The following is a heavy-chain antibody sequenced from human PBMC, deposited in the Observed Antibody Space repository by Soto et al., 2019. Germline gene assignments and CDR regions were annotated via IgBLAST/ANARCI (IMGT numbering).Heavy chain of an antibody. CDR1: GYTFTSYG. V-gene: IGHV1-18*01. J-gene: IGHJ6*02. Sequence: QVQLVQSGAEVKKPGASVKVSCKASGYTFTSYGISWVRQAPGQGLEWMGWISAYNGNTNYAQKFQGRITMTTDTSTSTAYMELRSLRSADTAVYYCARVKYRPPYYYYYGMDVWGQGTTVTVSS. CDR2: ISAYNGNT. CDR3: ARVKYRPPYYYYYGMDV. D-gene: IGHD2-2*02.